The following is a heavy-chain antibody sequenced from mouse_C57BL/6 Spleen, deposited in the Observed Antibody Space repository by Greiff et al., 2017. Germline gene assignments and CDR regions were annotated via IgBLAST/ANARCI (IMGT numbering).Heavy chain of an antibody. CDR2: IDPSDSET. CDR1: GYTFTSYW. Sequence: VQLQQPGAELVRPGSSVKLSCKASGYTFTSYWMHWVKQRPIQGLEWIGNIDPSDSETHYNQKFKDKATLTVDKSSSTAYMQLSSLTSEYSAVYYCARSFYYGYDRNWYFDVWGTGTTVTVSS. V-gene: IGHV1-52*01. CDR3: ARSFYYGYDRNWYFDV. J-gene: IGHJ1*03. D-gene: IGHD2-2*01.